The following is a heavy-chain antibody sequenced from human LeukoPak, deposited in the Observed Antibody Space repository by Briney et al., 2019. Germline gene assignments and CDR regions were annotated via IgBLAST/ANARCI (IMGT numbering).Heavy chain of an antibody. J-gene: IGHJ5*02. Sequence: QAGGSLRLSCAASGFTFSSYEMNWVRQAPGKGLEWVSYISSSGSTIYYADSVKGRFTISRDNAKNSLYLQMNSLRAEDTAVYYCARDSAFNWFDPWGQGTLVTVSS. V-gene: IGHV3-48*03. CDR2: ISSSGSTI. CDR1: GFTFSSYE. CDR3: ARDSAFNWFDP.